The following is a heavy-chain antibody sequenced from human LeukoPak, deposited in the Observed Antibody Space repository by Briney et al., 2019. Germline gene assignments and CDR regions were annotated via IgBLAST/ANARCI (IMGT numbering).Heavy chain of an antibody. V-gene: IGHV3-15*01. CDR2: IKSKTDGGTT. CDR3: TTGSPRVAGAFDI. CDR1: GFTFSNAW. Sequence: GGSLRLSCAASGFTFSNAWMSWVRQAPGKGLEWVGRIKSKTDGGTTDYAAPVKGRFTISRDDSKNTLYLQMNSLKTEDTAVYYCTTGSPRVAGAFDIWGQGTMVTVSS. J-gene: IGHJ3*02. D-gene: IGHD2-15*01.